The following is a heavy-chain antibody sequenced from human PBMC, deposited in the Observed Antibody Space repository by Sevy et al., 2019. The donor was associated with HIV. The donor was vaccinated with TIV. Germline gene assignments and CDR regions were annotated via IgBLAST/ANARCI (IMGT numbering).Heavy chain of an antibody. V-gene: IGHV3-33*01. Sequence: GGSLRLSCAASGFTFSTYGMHWVRQAPGKGLEWVAVIFFDGKTKHYVDSVKGRFTISRDNSKSTMYLQMNNLRAEDTAVYYCARGGIYNYNYRAKFDYWGQGTLVTVSS. CDR2: IFFDGKTK. CDR3: ARGGIYNYNYRAKFDY. J-gene: IGHJ4*02. CDR1: GFTFSTYG. D-gene: IGHD1-1*01.